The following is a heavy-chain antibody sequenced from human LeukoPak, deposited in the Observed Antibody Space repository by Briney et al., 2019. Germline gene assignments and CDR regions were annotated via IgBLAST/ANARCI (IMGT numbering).Heavy chain of an antibody. CDR3: ARDRGLTLFYYGLDV. CDR1: GFTFSTYV. J-gene: IGHJ6*02. D-gene: IGHD2-21*02. CDR2: ISGSGGTK. Sequence: GGSLRLSCAASGFTFSTYVMSWVRQAPGKGLEWVSYISGSGGTKYYADSVRGRFTISRDNAKNSLYLQMNSLRAEDTAIYYCARDRGLTLFYYGLDVWGRGTTVTVSS. V-gene: IGHV3-48*03.